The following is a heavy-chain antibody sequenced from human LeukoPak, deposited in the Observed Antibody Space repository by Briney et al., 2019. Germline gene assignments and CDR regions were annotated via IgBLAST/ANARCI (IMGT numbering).Heavy chain of an antibody. D-gene: IGHD3-22*01. CDR1: GFTFSSYG. Sequence: GGSLRLSCAASGFTFSSYGMHWVRQAPGKGLEWVAVISYDVSNKYYADSVKGRFTISRDNSKNTLYLQMNSLRAEDTAVYYCAKDQEDHFYDSSGYYFGGQGTLVTVSS. J-gene: IGHJ4*02. CDR3: AKDQEDHFYDSSGYYF. CDR2: ISYDVSNK. V-gene: IGHV3-30*18.